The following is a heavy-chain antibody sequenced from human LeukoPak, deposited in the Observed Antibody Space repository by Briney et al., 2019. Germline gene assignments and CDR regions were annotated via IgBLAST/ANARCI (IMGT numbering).Heavy chain of an antibody. V-gene: IGHV4-34*01. J-gene: IGHJ4*02. D-gene: IGHD6-13*01. CDR1: GGSFSGYY. Sequence: PSETLSLTCAVYGGSFSGYYWSWIRQPAGKGLEWIGEINHSGSTNYNPSLKSRVTISVDTSKNQFSLKLSSVTAADTAVYYCARAYYSSSWYVYWGQGTLVTVSS. CDR2: INHSGST. CDR3: ARAYYSSSWYVY.